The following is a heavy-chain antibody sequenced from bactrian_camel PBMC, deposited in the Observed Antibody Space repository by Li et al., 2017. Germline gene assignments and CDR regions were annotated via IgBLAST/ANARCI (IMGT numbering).Heavy chain of an antibody. D-gene: IGHD7*01. V-gene: IGHV3S53*01. J-gene: IGHJ4*01. Sequence: HVQLVESGGGSVQAGGSLSLSCAASRYIYHTNCMGWFRQAPGHECELVSTIASDGSTYYDDSVKDRFTISLENAENTVYLQMNNLKPNDTAVYYCAALSMPSLWCGGQGTQVTVS. CDR1: RYIYHTNC. CDR3: AALSMPSLWC. CDR2: IASDGST.